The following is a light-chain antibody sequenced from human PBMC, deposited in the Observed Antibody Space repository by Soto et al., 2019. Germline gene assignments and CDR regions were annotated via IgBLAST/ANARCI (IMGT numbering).Light chain of an antibody. CDR1: QSVSSA. J-gene: IGKJ5*01. CDR3: QQYNNWPIT. CDR2: GAS. V-gene: IGKV3-15*01. Sequence: EIVMTQSPVTLSVSPGARETLSCRASQSVSSALAWYQQKPGQVPKLLIYGASTRATGIPARFSGSGSGTEFTLTISSLQSEDFAVYYCQQYNNWPITFGQGTRLEIK.